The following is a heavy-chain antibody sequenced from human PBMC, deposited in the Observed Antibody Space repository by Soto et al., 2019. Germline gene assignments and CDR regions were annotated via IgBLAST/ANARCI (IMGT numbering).Heavy chain of an antibody. J-gene: IGHJ6*02. D-gene: IGHD5-12*01. CDR3: AAGIVATTEGYYYYGMDV. V-gene: IGHV1-58*01. CDR1: GFTFTSSA. Sequence: QMQLVQSGPEVKKPGTSVKVSCKASGFTFTSSAVQWVRQARGQRLEWIGWIVVGSGNTNYAQKFQERVTITRDMSTSTAYMELSSLRSEDTAVYYCAAGIVATTEGYYYYGMDVWGQGTTVTVSS. CDR2: IVVGSGNT.